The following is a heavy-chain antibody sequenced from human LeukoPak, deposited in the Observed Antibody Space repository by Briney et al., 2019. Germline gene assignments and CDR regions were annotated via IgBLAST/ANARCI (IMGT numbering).Heavy chain of an antibody. CDR2: INQDGSEK. Sequence: GGSLRLSCAASGFTFTTYWMSWVRQAPGKVLEWVANINQDGSEKYYVDSVKGRFTISRDNAKNSLYLQMNSLRAEDTAVYFCVRAIGSNTLWGQGTLVAVSS. V-gene: IGHV3-7*01. D-gene: IGHD4-23*01. J-gene: IGHJ4*02. CDR3: VRAIGSNTL. CDR1: GFTFTTYW.